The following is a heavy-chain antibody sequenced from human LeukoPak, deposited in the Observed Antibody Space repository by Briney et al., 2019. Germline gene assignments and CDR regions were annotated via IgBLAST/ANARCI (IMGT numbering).Heavy chain of an antibody. CDR2: IYTSGST. Sequence: SETLSLTCTVSGGSISSGSYYWSWIRQPAGKGLEWIGRIYTSGSTNYNPSLKSRVTISVDTSKNQFSLKLSSVTAADTAVYYCASVQQLDYYMDVWGKGTTGTVSS. CDR1: GGSISSGSYY. V-gene: IGHV4-61*02. CDR3: ASVQQLDYYMDV. D-gene: IGHD6-6*01. J-gene: IGHJ6*03.